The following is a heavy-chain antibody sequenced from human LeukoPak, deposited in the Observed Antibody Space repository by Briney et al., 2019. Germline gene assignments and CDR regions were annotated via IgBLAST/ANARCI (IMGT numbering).Heavy chain of an antibody. Sequence: ASVKVSCKASGYTFTGYYMHWVRQAPGQGLEWMGWINPNSGGTNYAQKFQGRVTMTRDTSISTAYMELSRLRSDDTAVYYCARGHDSAVAGHFDYWGQGTLVTVSS. CDR1: GYTFTGYY. CDR2: INPNSGGT. V-gene: IGHV1-2*02. D-gene: IGHD6-19*01. J-gene: IGHJ4*02. CDR3: ARGHDSAVAGHFDY.